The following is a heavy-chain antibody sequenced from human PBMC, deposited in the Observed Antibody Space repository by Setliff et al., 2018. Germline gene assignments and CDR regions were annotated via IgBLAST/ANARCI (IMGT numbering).Heavy chain of an antibody. Sequence: PSETLSLTCTVSDGSLSTYYWSWIRQPPGKGLEFIGYVYISGTTTYNPSLKSRVTMSADTSKNQFSLKLTSVTAADTAVYYCARGGTFRYFDYWGQGTPATVSS. CDR3: ARGGTFRYFDY. J-gene: IGHJ4*02. CDR1: DGSLSTYY. D-gene: IGHD5-12*01. CDR2: VYISGTT. V-gene: IGHV4-59*01.